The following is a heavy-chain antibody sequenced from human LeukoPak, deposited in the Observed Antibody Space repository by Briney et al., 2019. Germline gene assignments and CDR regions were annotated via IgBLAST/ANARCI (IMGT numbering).Heavy chain of an antibody. V-gene: IGHV3-30*18. CDR3: AKGGIAVAGFFDY. Sequence: GGSLRLSCAASGFTFSSYGMHWVRQAPGKGLDWVAVISYDGSNKYYADSVKGRFTISRDNSKNTLYLQMNSLRAEDTAVYYCAKGGIAVAGFFDYWGQGTLVTVSS. CDR1: GFTFSSYG. CDR2: ISYDGSNK. J-gene: IGHJ4*02. D-gene: IGHD6-19*01.